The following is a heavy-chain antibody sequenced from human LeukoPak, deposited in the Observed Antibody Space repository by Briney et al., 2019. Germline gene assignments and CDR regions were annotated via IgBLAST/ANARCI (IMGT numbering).Heavy chain of an antibody. CDR3: ARDDGYTQY. Sequence: AGGSLRLSCAASGFTFRTHDMHWVRQAPGKGLEWVAFIWYDGTNKYYADSVKGRFTISRDNSQNTLYLQMNSLRAEDTAVYYCARDDGYTQYWGQGTLVTVSS. J-gene: IGHJ4*02. CDR1: GFTFRTHD. V-gene: IGHV3-33*08. D-gene: IGHD5-24*01. CDR2: IWYDGTNK.